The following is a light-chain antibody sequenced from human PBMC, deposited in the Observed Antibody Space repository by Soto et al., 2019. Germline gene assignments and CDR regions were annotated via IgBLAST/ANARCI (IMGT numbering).Light chain of an antibody. CDR2: AAS. CDR3: QQYGYSAT. CDR1: QSVTSSY. V-gene: IGKV3-20*01. J-gene: IGKJ4*01. Sequence: EIVLTQSPGTLSLSPGERATLSCRASQSVTSSYLAWYQQKPGQAPRLLIYAASSRATGIPDRFSGSGSGTDFTLTISRLEPEDFVVYYCQQYGYSATFGGGTKVEIK.